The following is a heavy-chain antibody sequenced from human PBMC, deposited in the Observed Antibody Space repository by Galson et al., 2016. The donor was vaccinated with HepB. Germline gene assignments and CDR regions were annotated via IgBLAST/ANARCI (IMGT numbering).Heavy chain of an antibody. CDR3: AREGIVVAGSLDF. V-gene: IGHV1-3*04. CDR1: GYMFTRYG. J-gene: IGHJ4*02. D-gene: IGHD2-15*01. Sequence: SVKVSCKASGYMFTRYGIHWVRQAPGQRLEWMGWINIGSGKAHYSQKFQVRVTFSRDTSASTAYMDLSSLRSEDTAVYFCAREGIVVAGSLDFWGQGALVTVSS. CDR2: INIGSGKA.